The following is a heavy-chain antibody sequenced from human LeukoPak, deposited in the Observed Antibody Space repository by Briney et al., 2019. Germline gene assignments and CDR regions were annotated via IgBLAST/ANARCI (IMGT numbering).Heavy chain of an antibody. J-gene: IGHJ4*02. V-gene: IGHV1-24*01. CDR2: FDPEDGET. CDR3: ATGRYSGYDSPWDY. CDR1: GYTLTELS. D-gene: IGHD5-12*01. Sequence: ASVKVSCKVSGYTLTELSMLWVRQAPGKGLEWMGGFDPEDGETIYAQKFQGRVTMTEDTSTDTAYMELSSLRSEDTAVYYCATGRYSGYDSPWDYWGQGTLVTVSS.